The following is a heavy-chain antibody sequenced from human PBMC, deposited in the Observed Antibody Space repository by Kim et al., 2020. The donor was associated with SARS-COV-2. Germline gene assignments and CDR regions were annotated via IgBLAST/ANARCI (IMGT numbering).Heavy chain of an antibody. CDR3: ARGLEDYGDYGGSDY. V-gene: IGHV3-11*05. D-gene: IGHD4-17*01. CDR1: GFTFSDYY. Sequence: GGSLRLSCAASGFTFSDYYMSWIRQAPGKGLEWVSYISSSSSYTNYADSVKGRFTISRDNAKNSLYLQMNSLRAEDTGVYYCARGLEDYGDYGGSDYWGQGTLVTVSS. J-gene: IGHJ4*02. CDR2: ISSSSSYT.